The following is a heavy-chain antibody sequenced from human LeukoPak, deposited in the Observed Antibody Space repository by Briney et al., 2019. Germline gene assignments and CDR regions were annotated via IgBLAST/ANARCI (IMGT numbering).Heavy chain of an antibody. CDR3: ARASMVRRVMSPYYYYYMDV. Sequence: ASVKVSCKASGYTFTSYGISWVRQAPGQGLEWMGWISAYNGNTNYAQKLQGRVTTTTGTSTSTAYMELRSLRSDDTAVYYCARASMVRRVMSPYYYYYMDVWGKGTTVTVSS. D-gene: IGHD3-10*01. CDR2: ISAYNGNT. CDR1: GYTFTSYG. J-gene: IGHJ6*03. V-gene: IGHV1-18*01.